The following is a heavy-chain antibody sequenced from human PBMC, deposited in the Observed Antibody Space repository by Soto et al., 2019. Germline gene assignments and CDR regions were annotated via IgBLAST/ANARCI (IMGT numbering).Heavy chain of an antibody. CDR3: ARGSRSGLDFDY. J-gene: IGHJ4*02. D-gene: IGHD3-3*01. V-gene: IGHV3-33*01. Sequence: QVQLVESGGGVVQPGRSLRLSCAASGFTFSSYGMHWVRQAPGKGLEWVAVIWYDGSNKYYADSVKGRFTISRDNSKNTLHLQMNSLRAEDTAVYYCARGSRSGLDFDYWGQGTLVTVSS. CDR1: GFTFSSYG. CDR2: IWYDGSNK.